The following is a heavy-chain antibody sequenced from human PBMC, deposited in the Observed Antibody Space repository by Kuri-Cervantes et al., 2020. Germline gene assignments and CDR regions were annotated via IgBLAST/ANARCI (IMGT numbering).Heavy chain of an antibody. J-gene: IGHJ4*02. CDR2: ISYDGSNK. CDR1: GFPFSNYA. V-gene: IGHV3-30-3*01. D-gene: IGHD4-23*01. Sequence: GGSLRLSCAASGFPFSNYAMHWVRQAPGKGLEWVAVISYDGSNKYYADSVKGRFTISRDNSKNTLYLQMNSLRDEDTAVYYCARAGYGGNYFDYWGQGTLVTVSS. CDR3: ARAGYGGNYFDY.